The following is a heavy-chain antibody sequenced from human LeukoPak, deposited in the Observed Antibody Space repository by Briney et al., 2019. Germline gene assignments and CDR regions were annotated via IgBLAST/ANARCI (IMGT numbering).Heavy chain of an antibody. D-gene: IGHD4-23*01. V-gene: IGHV1-2*02. J-gene: IGHJ2*01. CDR1: GYTFTGYY. Sequence: ASVKVSCKASGYTFTGYYMHWVRQAPGQGLEWMGWINPNSDGTNYAQKFQGRVTMTRDTSITTAYMELSRLSSDDTAVYYCARHPGKVTNDWYFDLWGRGTLVTVSS. CDR2: INPNSDGT. CDR3: ARHPGKVTNDWYFDL.